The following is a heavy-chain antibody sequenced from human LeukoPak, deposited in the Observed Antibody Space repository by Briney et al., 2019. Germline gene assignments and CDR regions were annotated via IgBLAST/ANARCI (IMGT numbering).Heavy chain of an antibody. CDR3: AREEGSSHIVVVTAILRQFDY. Sequence: SETLSLTCTVSGGSISRSSYYWGWIRQPPGKGLEWIGSIYYSGSTYYSPSLKSRVTISVDTSKNQFSLKLSSVTAADTAVYYCAREEGSSHIVVVTAILRQFDYWGQGTLVTVSS. CDR1: GGSISRSSYY. D-gene: IGHD2-21*02. V-gene: IGHV4-39*07. CDR2: IYYSGST. J-gene: IGHJ4*02.